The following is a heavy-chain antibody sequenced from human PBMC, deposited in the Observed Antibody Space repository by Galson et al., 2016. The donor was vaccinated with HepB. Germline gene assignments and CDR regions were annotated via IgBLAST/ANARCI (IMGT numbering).Heavy chain of an antibody. CDR1: GYTFTSYA. J-gene: IGHJ4*02. CDR3: ARRGNGYNYDY. Sequence: SGYTFTSYAMHWVRQAPGQRLEWMGWINAGKTNTKYSQKFQGRVTITKDTSASTAYMELSSLRSEDTAVYYCARRGNGYNYDYWGQGTLVTVSS. D-gene: IGHD5-24*01. V-gene: IGHV1-3*01. CDR2: INAGKTNT.